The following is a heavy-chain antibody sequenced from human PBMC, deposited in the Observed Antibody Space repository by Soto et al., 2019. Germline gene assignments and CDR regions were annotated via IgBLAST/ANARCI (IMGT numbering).Heavy chain of an antibody. CDR2: VFHIGRA. CDR3: ARGTYATGWYYFDY. J-gene: IGHJ4*02. Sequence: SLTCAVSGYSISSGHYWGWIRQPSGTGPAWVGCVFHIGRAFSNPSLKSHVTISVDTSKNQFSLNLTSATAADTAIYDCARGTYATGWYYFDYWGQGTLVTVSS. V-gene: IGHV4-38-2*01. D-gene: IGHD6-19*01. CDR1: GYSISSGHY.